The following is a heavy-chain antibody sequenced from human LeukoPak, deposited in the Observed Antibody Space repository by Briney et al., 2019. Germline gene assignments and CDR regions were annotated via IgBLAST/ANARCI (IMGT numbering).Heavy chain of an antibody. J-gene: IGHJ4*02. Sequence: GGSLRLSCAASGFTFSSYAMSWVRQAPGKGLEWVSTISGSGDSTYYADSVKGRFTISRDNSKNTLYLQMNSLRADDTAVYYCAKKWSGYYPFDYWGRGTLVTVSS. CDR1: GFTFSSYA. CDR2: ISGSGDST. D-gene: IGHD3-3*01. V-gene: IGHV3-23*01. CDR3: AKKWSGYYPFDY.